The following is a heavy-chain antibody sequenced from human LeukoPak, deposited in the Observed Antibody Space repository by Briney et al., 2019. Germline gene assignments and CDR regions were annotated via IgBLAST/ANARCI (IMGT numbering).Heavy chain of an antibody. D-gene: IGHD3-22*01. CDR3: ARTYYYDSSGYYPDAFDI. CDR2: IYYSGST. J-gene: IGHJ3*02. Sequence: SETLSLTCTVSGGSISSSSYYWGWIRQPPGKGLEWIGSIYYSGSTYYNPSLKSRVTIPVDTSKNQFSLKLSSVTAADTAVYYCARTYYYDSSGYYPDAFDIWGQGTMVTVSS. CDR1: GGSISSSSYY. V-gene: IGHV4-39*01.